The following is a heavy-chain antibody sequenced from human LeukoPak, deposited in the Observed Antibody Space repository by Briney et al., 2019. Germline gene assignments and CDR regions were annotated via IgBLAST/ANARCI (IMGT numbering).Heavy chain of an antibody. V-gene: IGHV1-8*01. J-gene: IGHJ5*02. D-gene: IGHD2-2*02. Sequence: ASVKVSCKASGYTFTSYDINWVRQAPGQGLEWMGWMNPNSGNTGYAQKFQGRVTMTRNTSISTAYMELSSLRSEDTAVYYCAREESYCSSTSCYRVWFGPWGQGTLVTVSS. CDR2: MNPNSGNT. CDR1: GYTFTSYD. CDR3: AREESYCSSTSCYRVWFGP.